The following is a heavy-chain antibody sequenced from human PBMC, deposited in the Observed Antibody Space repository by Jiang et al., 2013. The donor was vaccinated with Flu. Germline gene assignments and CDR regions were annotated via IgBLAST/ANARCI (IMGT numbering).Heavy chain of an antibody. CDR2: IYPGDSDT. J-gene: IGHJ6*02. CDR1: GYSFTSYW. D-gene: IGHD1-26*01. Sequence: VQLVESGAEVKKPGESLKISCKGSGYSFTSYWIGWVRQMPGKGLEWMGIIYPGDSDTRYSPSFQGQVTISADKSISTAYLQWSSLKASDTAMYYCARLLEGMGATSYYGMDVWGQGTTVTVSS. CDR3: ARLLEGMGATSYYGMDV. V-gene: IGHV5-51*01.